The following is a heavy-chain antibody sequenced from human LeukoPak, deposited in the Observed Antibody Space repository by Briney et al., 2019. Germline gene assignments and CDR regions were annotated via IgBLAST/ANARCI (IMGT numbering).Heavy chain of an antibody. Sequence: SVKVSCKASGGTFSSYAISWVRQAPGQGLEWMGGIIPIFGTANYAQKFQGRVTITTDESTSTAYMELSSLRSEDTAVYYCARDLGANHAFDIWGQGTMVTVSS. CDR2: IIPIFGTA. V-gene: IGHV1-69*05. CDR3: ARDLGANHAFDI. D-gene: IGHD1-26*01. CDR1: GGTFSSYA. J-gene: IGHJ3*02.